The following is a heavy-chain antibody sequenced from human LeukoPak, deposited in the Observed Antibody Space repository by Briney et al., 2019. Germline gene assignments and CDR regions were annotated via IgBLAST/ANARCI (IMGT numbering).Heavy chain of an antibody. J-gene: IGHJ4*02. Sequence: GGSLRLSCAASGFTFSENSMNWVRQAPGKGLEWVSSITRDSGLTYCADSVKGRFTISRDNAQNSLYLQMDSLRVEDTAKYFCARGQSFGPDWGQGILVTVSA. V-gene: IGHV3-21*01. CDR2: ITRDSGLT. CDR3: ARGQSFGPD. CDR1: GFTFSENS. D-gene: IGHD1-26*01.